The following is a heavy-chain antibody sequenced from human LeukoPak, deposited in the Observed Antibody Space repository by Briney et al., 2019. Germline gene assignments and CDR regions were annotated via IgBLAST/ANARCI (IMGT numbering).Heavy chain of an antibody. CDR2: ISYDGTKA. CDR3: AKTSYDFWSGYYDY. D-gene: IGHD3-3*01. V-gene: IGHV3-30*18. CDR1: GFTFNTYG. J-gene: IGHJ4*02. Sequence: GGSLRLSCAASGFTFNTYGMNWVRQAPGKGLEWVAVISYDGTKAYYADSVKGRFTISRDNSKNTLYLQMNSLRAEDTAVYYCAKTSYDFWSGYYDYWGQGTLVTVSS.